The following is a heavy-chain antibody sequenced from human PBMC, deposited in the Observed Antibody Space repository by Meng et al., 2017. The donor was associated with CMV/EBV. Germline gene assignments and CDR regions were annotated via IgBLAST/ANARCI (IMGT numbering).Heavy chain of an antibody. CDR2: ISSSSSYI. D-gene: IGHD2-2*01. CDR1: GFTFSSYS. CDR3: ARPWGYCSSSSCFNYYFGMDV. Sequence: GESLKISCAASGFTFSSYSMNWVRQAPGKGLEWVSSISSSSSYIYYADSVKGRFTISRDNAKNSLYLQMNSLRAEDTAIYYCARPWGYCSSSSCFNYYFGMDVWGQGTTVTVSS. V-gene: IGHV3-21*01. J-gene: IGHJ6*02.